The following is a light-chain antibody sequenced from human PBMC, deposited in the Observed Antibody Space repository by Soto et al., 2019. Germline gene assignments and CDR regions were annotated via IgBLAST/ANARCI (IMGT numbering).Light chain of an antibody. CDR3: QQYGGSPFI. Sequence: EIVLTQSPGTLSLSPGERATLSCRASQSVSVNSLAWYQQKGGQAPRLLIYAASTRATGVPDRFSGSGSGTDFALTISRLETEDFAVYYCQQYGGSPFIFAPGTKVDIK. V-gene: IGKV3-20*01. CDR2: AAS. J-gene: IGKJ3*01. CDR1: QSVSVNS.